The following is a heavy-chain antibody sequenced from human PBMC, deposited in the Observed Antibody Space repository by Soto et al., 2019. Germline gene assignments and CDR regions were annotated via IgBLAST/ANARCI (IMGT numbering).Heavy chain of an antibody. CDR3: ARRGTAALVDYYYMDV. V-gene: IGHV7-4-1*02. CDR2: INTNTGNP. CDR1: GYTFTSYA. Sequence: ASVKVSCKASGYTFTSYAMNWVRQAPGQGLEWMGWINTNTGNPTYAQGFTGRFVFSLDTSVSTAYLQISSLKAEDTAMYYCARRGTAALVDYYYMDVWGKGTTVTVSS. D-gene: IGHD6-13*01. J-gene: IGHJ6*03.